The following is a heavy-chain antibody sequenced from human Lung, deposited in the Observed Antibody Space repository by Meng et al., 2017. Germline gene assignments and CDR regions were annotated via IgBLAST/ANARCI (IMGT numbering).Heavy chain of an antibody. V-gene: IGHV4-34*01. CDR2: INHSGST. CDR1: GGSFSDYY. D-gene: IGHD4-11*01. J-gene: IGHJ4*02. Sequence: GQLQQWGAGLLEPSEPLSRTCVVSGGSFSDYYWRWIRQPPGKGLEWIGEINHSGSTNYNPSLESRATISVDTSQNNLSLKLSSVTAADSAVYYCARGPTTMAHDFDYWGQGALVTVSS. CDR3: ARGPTTMAHDFDY.